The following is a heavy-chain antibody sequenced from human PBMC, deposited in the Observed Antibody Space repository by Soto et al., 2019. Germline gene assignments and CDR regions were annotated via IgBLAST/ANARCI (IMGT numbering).Heavy chain of an antibody. Sequence: QVQLVESGGGVVQPGRSLRLSCAASGFTFSSYAMHWVRQAPGKGLEWVAVISYDGSNKYYADSVKGRFTISRDNSKNTLYLQMNSLRAEDTAVYYCARDPMGRYYGSGSYYLDYWGQGTLVTVSS. CDR1: GFTFSSYA. J-gene: IGHJ4*02. CDR3: ARDPMGRYYGSGSYYLDY. V-gene: IGHV3-30-3*01. CDR2: ISYDGSNK. D-gene: IGHD3-10*01.